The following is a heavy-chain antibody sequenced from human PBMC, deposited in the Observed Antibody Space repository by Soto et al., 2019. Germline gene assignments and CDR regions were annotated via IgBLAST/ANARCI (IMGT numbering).Heavy chain of an antibody. Sequence: GGSLRLSCAASGFTFSSYAMSWVRQAPGKGLEWVSAISGSGGSTYYADSVKGRFTISRDNSKNRLYLQMNSLRAEDTAVYYCAKDPQRCSGGSCYSFQGGAFDIWGQGTMVTVSS. D-gene: IGHD2-15*01. J-gene: IGHJ3*02. CDR1: GFTFSSYA. CDR2: ISGSGGST. CDR3: AKDPQRCSGGSCYSFQGGAFDI. V-gene: IGHV3-23*01.